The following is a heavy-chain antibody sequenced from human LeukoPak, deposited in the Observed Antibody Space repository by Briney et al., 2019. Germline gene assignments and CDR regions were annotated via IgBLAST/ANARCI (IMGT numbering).Heavy chain of an antibody. CDR1: GYTFTSYD. J-gene: IGHJ4*02. Sequence: ASVKVSCKASGYTFTSYDINWVRQATGQGLEWMGWVNPNSGNTGYAQKFQGRVTMTRNTSISTAYMELSSLRSEDTAVYYCARARVVPAARYYFDYWGQGTLVTVSS. CDR2: VNPNSGNT. D-gene: IGHD2-2*01. CDR3: ARARVVPAARYYFDY. V-gene: IGHV1-8*01.